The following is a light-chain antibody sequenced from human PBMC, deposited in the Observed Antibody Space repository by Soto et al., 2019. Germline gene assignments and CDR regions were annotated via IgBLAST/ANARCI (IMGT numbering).Light chain of an antibody. Sequence: IQMTQSPSSLSASVGDRVTLTCQASHDIRDHLHWYQQKPGKPPKLLIYDASNLQTGVPSRFSGSGSGTEFTLTISSLQPDDFATYYCQQSNSYSITFGQGTRLEIK. J-gene: IGKJ5*01. CDR3: QQSNSYSIT. CDR1: HDIRDH. CDR2: DAS. V-gene: IGKV1-33*01.